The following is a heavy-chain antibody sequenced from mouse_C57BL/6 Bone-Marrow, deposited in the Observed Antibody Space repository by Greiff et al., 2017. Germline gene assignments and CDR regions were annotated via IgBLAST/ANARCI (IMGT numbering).Heavy chain of an antibody. CDR2: IDPSDSYT. CDR3: AKEVYYGSSYDWYFDV. J-gene: IGHJ1*03. CDR1: GYTFTSYW. D-gene: IGHD1-1*01. V-gene: IGHV1-69*01. Sequence: QVQLKQPGAELVMPGASVKLSCKASGYTFTSYWMHWVKQRPGQGLEWIGEIDPSDSYTNYNQKFKGKSTLTVDKSSSTAYMQLSSLTSEDSAVYYCAKEVYYGSSYDWYFDVWGTGTTVTVSS.